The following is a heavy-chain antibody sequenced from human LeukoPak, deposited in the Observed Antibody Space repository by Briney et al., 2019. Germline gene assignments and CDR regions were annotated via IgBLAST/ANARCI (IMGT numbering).Heavy chain of an antibody. Sequence: PGRSLRLSCAASGFTFSSYSMNWVRQAPGKGLEWVSSISSSSSYIYYADSVKGRFTISRDNAKNSLYLQMNSLRAEDTAVYYCARGTMVRGVIITDWGQGTLVTVPS. D-gene: IGHD3-10*01. CDR3: ARGTMVRGVIITD. V-gene: IGHV3-21*01. CDR1: GFTFSSYS. J-gene: IGHJ4*02. CDR2: ISSSSSYI.